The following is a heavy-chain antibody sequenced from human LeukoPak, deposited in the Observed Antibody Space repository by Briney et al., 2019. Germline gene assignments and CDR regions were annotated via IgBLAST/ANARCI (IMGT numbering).Heavy chain of an antibody. D-gene: IGHD6-19*01. CDR2: ISSSSSYI. CDR3: AREGGKAVPPFENCYYYGMDV. CDR1: GFTFSSYS. V-gene: IGHV3-21*01. J-gene: IGHJ6*02. Sequence: PGGSLRLSCAASGFTFSSYSMNWVRQAPGKGLEWVSSISSSSSYIYYVDSVKGRFTISRDNAKNSLYLQMNSLRAEDTAVYYCAREGGKAVPPFENCYYYGMDVWGQGTTVTVSS.